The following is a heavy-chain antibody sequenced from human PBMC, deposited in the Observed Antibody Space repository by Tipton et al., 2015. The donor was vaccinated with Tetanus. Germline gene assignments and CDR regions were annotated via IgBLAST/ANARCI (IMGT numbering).Heavy chain of an antibody. CDR2: IYYSGHT. J-gene: IGHJ4*02. CDR1: GDSFSGGGY. CDR3: AKDRLCGGECYSL. D-gene: IGHD2-21*01. V-gene: IGHV4-31*03. Sequence: TLSLTCTVSGDSFSGGGYWTWIRQHPGKGLEWIGYIYYSGHTHYNPSLMGRVDISLDTSQNQVSLNLRSVTAADTAVYYCAKDRLCGGECYSLWGRGALVTVSS.